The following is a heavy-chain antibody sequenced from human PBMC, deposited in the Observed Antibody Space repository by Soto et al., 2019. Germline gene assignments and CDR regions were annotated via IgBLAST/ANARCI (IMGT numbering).Heavy chain of an antibody. CDR2: INHSGST. CDR3: VRALRFLERRGSNFDY. Sequence: PSETLSLTCAVYGGSFSGYYWSWIRQPPGKGQEWIGEINHSGSTNYNPSLKSRVTISVDTSKNQFSLKLSSVTAADTAVYYCVRALRFLERRGSNFDYWGQGTLVTVSS. CDR1: GGSFSGYY. V-gene: IGHV4-34*01. D-gene: IGHD3-3*01. J-gene: IGHJ4*02.